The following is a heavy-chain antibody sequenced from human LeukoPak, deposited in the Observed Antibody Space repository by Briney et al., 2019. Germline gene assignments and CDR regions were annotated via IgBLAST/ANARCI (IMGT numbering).Heavy chain of an antibody. CDR3: ARPYDSSGYYYH. CDR2: IYPGDSDT. J-gene: IGHJ5*02. V-gene: IGHV5-51*01. Sequence: GESLKISFKGSGYRFTSYWIGWVRPMPGKGLGWMGIIYPGDSDTRYSPSFQGQVTISADKSISTAYLQWSSLKASDTAMYYCARPYDSSGYYYHWGQGTLVTVSS. D-gene: IGHD3-22*01. CDR1: GYRFTSYW.